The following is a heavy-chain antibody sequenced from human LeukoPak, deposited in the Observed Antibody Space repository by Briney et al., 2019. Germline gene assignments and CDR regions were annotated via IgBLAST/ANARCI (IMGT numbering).Heavy chain of an antibody. CDR2: ISGSGGST. D-gene: IGHD3-22*01. CDR3: AKDRGGYFDY. Sequence: PGGSLRLSCAASGFTFSSYAVSWVRQAPGKGLEWVSAISGSGGSTYYADSVKGRFTISRDTSKNTLYLQMNSLRAEDTAVYYCAKDRGGYFDYWGQGTLVTVSS. V-gene: IGHV3-23*01. CDR1: GFTFSSYA. J-gene: IGHJ4*02.